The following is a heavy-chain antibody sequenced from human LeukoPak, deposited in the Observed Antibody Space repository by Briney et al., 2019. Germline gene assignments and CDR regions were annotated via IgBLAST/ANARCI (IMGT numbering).Heavy chain of an antibody. J-gene: IGHJ4*02. Sequence: GRSLRLSCAASGFTFSSYAMHWVRQAPGKGLEWVAVISYDGSNKYYADSVKGRFTISRDNSKNTLYLQMNSLRAEDTAVYYCARQARPGGVYFDYWGQGTLVTVSS. CDR1: GFTFSSYA. D-gene: IGHD3-10*01. CDR3: ARQARPGGVYFDY. CDR2: ISYDGSNK. V-gene: IGHV3-30-3*01.